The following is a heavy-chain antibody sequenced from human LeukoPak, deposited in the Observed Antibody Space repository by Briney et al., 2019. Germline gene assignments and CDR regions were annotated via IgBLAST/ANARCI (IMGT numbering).Heavy chain of an antibody. CDR1: GFPFSSYW. Sequence: PGGSLRLSCVASGFPFSSYWMTWVRQAPGKGLEWVANIKQDGSKKSYVDSVKGRFTISRDNPKNTLYLQMNSLRPEDTAVYYCARSPLDGYNYLDYWGQGTLVTVSS. D-gene: IGHD5-24*01. CDR2: IKQDGSKK. V-gene: IGHV3-7*01. J-gene: IGHJ4*02. CDR3: ARSPLDGYNYLDY.